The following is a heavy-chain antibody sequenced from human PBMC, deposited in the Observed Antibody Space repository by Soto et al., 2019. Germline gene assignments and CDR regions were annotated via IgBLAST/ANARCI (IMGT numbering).Heavy chain of an antibody. J-gene: IGHJ5*02. CDR2: ISAYNGNT. Sequence: QVQLVQSGAEVKKPGASVKASCKASGYTFRTYGISWVRQAPGQGLEWMGWISAYNGNTNYAKKFQGRVIMTTDTSTSTAYMELRSLRSDDTAMYYCARDLIASRPGWFDPWGQGTLVTVSS. CDR1: GYTFRTYG. D-gene: IGHD6-6*01. CDR3: ARDLIASRPGWFDP. V-gene: IGHV1-18*04.